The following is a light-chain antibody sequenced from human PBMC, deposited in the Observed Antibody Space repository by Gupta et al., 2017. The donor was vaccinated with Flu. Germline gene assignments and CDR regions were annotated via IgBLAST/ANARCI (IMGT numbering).Light chain of an antibody. V-gene: IGLV3-19*01. CDR2: GKD. CDR3: NSRDSSGNHWV. J-gene: IGLJ3*02. Sequence: GQTVRITCHGDSLRNYYASWYQQKPGQAPVLVIYGKDNRPSGIPDRFSGSSSGNTASLTITGAQAEDDADYYCNSRDSSGNHWVFGGGTKLTVL. CDR1: SLRNYY.